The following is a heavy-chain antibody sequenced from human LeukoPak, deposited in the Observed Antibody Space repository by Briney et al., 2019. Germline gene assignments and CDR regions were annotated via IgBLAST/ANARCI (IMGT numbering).Heavy chain of an antibody. D-gene: IGHD5-24*01. Sequence: PGGSLRLPCAASGFTFDDYAMHWVRQAPGKGLEWVSGISWNSGSIGYADSVKGRFTISRDNAKNSLYLQMNSLRAEDTALYYCAKDISDGYNTYFDYWGQGTLVTVSS. V-gene: IGHV3-9*01. CDR3: AKDISDGYNTYFDY. CDR1: GFTFDDYA. J-gene: IGHJ4*02. CDR2: ISWNSGSI.